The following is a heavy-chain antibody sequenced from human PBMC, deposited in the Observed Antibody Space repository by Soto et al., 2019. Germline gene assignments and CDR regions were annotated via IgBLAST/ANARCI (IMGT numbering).Heavy chain of an antibody. D-gene: IGHD2-21*01. Sequence: PGESLKISCKGSGYSFTSYWISWVRQMPGKGLEWMGRIDPSDSYTNYSPSFQGHVTISADKSISTAYLQWSSLKASDTAMYYCARHRCGEHIVVVTGMGGWGQGTRVTFSS. V-gene: IGHV5-10-1*01. J-gene: IGHJ6*02. CDR3: ARHRCGEHIVVVTGMGG. CDR2: IDPSDSYT. CDR1: GYSFTSYW.